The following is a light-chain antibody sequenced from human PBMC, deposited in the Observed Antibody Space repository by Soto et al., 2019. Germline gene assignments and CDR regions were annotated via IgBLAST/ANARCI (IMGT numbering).Light chain of an antibody. CDR3: ILYTTSSVV. V-gene: IGLV2-14*01. CDR2: EVS. CDR1: SSDVGSYNF. Sequence: QSALTQPASVSGSPGQSITISCTGTSSDVGSYNFVSWYRQHPGKAPKLMLYEVSNRPSGVSNRFSGSKSGNTASLTISGLQAEDEADYYCILYTTSSVVFGGGTKLTVL. J-gene: IGLJ2*01.